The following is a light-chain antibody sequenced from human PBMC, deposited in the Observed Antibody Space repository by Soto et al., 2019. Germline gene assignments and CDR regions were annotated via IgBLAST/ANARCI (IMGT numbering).Light chain of an antibody. J-gene: IGLJ1*01. CDR1: SGHSSYA. CDR2: LNSDGSH. CDR3: QTWGTGIQV. Sequence: QSVLTQSPSASASLGASVKLTCTLSSGHSSYAIAWHQQQPEKGPRYLMKLNSDGSHSKGDGIPDRFSGSSSGDERYLTISSLQSEDEADYYCQTWGTGIQVFGTGTKLTVL. V-gene: IGLV4-69*01.